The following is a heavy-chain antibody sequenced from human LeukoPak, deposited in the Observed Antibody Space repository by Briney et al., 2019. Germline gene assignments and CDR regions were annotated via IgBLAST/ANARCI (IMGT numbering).Heavy chain of an antibody. CDR2: IHTSGST. V-gene: IGHV4-4*07. CDR3: ARVICSGGSCRFDY. J-gene: IGHJ4*02. CDR1: GGSISSYY. D-gene: IGHD2-15*01. Sequence: SETLSLTCTVSGGSISSYYWNWIRQPAGKGLEWIGRIHTSGSTNYNPSLKSRVTMSVDTSKNQFSLKLSSVTAADTAVYYCARVICSGGSCRFDYWGQGTLVTVSS.